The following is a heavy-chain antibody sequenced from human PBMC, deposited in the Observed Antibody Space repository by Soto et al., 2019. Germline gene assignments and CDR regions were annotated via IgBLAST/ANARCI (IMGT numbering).Heavy chain of an antibody. CDR3: SRQCSGVTCHWFVP. Sequence: TSETLSLTCTVSGGGSISSSSYYWGWIRQPPGKGLEWIGSIYSSGSTYYNPSLMSRVTISVDTSKNQFSLTLTSVTAADTAVYYCSRQCSGVTCHWFVPWGQGTLVTVSS. J-gene: IGHJ5*02. D-gene: IGHD2-15*01. CDR2: IYSSGST. V-gene: IGHV4-39*01. CDR1: GGGSISSSSYY.